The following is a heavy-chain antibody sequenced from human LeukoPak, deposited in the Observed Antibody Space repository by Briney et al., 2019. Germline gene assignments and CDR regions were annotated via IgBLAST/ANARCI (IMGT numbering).Heavy chain of an antibody. CDR3: ARGLYYYDSSGYISWFDP. D-gene: IGHD3-22*01. CDR2: IHYSGST. Sequence: PSETLSLTCTVSGGSISSSSYYWGWIRQPPGKGLEWIGSIHYSGSTNYNPSLKSRVTISVDTSKNQFSLKLSSVTAADTAVYYCARGLYYYDSSGYISWFDPWGQGTLVTVSS. J-gene: IGHJ5*02. V-gene: IGHV4-39*07. CDR1: GGSISSSSYY.